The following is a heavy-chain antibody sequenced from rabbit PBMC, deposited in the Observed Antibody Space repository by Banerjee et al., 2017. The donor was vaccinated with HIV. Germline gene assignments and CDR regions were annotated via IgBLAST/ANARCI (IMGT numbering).Heavy chain of an antibody. D-gene: IGHD4-2*01. CDR3: ASSYAGVGYAHNL. J-gene: IGHJ4*01. CDR1: GFDLSSSYY. V-gene: IGHV1S45*01. CDR2: IYISSGTT. Sequence: QEQLVESGGGLVKPEGSLTLTCKASGFDLSSSYYMCWVRQAPGKGLELIACIYISSGTTYYASWAKGRFTISKTSSTTVTLQMTSLTGADTATYFCASSYAGVGYAHNLWGQGTLVTVS.